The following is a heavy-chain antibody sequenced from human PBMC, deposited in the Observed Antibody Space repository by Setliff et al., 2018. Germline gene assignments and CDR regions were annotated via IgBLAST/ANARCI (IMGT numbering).Heavy chain of an antibody. J-gene: IGHJ4*02. V-gene: IGHV4-39*01. CDR2: IYYSGST. CDR3: ARSPPTSTYYDFWSGYSYYFNY. CDR1: GGSISSSSYY. Sequence: PSETLSLTCTVSGGSISSSSYYWGWIRQPPGKGLEWIGSIYYSGSTYYNPSLKSRVTISVDTSKNQFSLKLSSVTAADTALYYCARSPPTSTYYDFWSGYSYYFNYWCRGTLVTVSS. D-gene: IGHD3-3*01.